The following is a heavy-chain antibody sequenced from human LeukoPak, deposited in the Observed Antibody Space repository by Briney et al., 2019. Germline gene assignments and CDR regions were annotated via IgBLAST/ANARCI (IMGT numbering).Heavy chain of an antibody. CDR3: ARANFLYCSSTTCLFDY. CDR2: INPNDGDT. CDR1: GYTFTDYY. Sequence: ASVKVSCKASGYTFTDYYMHWVRQAPGQGFEWMGWINPNDGDTNYAQKFQGRVTMTRDTSISTAHMEVSRLRSDDTAVYYCARANFLYCSSTTCLFDYWSQGTLVTVSS. D-gene: IGHD2-2*01. V-gene: IGHV1-2*02. J-gene: IGHJ4*02.